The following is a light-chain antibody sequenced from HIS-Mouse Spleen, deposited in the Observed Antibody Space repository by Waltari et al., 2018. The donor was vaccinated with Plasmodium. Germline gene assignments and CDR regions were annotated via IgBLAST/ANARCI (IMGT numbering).Light chain of an antibody. CDR2: QDS. Sequence: SYELTQPPSVSVSPGQTASITSPGDKLGDKYACWYKQKPGQSLVLVIYQDSKRPSGIPERFSGSNSGNTATLTISGTQAMDEADYYCQAWDSSTVVFGGGTKLTVL. V-gene: IGLV3-1*01. J-gene: IGLJ2*01. CDR1: KLGDKY. CDR3: QAWDSSTVV.